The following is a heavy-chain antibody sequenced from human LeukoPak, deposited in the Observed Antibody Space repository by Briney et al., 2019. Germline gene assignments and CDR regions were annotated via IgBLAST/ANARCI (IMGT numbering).Heavy chain of an antibody. CDR2: IKQDGSEK. Sequence: PGGSLRLSCAASGFTFSSYWMSWVRQAPGKGLEWVANIKQDGSEKYYVDSVKGRFIISRDNSGDTLFLQMNNLRVEDSAVYFCARDRGTNKVTAGLRTGYIDCWGQGTLVTVSS. J-gene: IGHJ4*02. D-gene: IGHD2-21*02. CDR1: GFTFSSYW. V-gene: IGHV3-7*01. CDR3: ARDRGTNKVTAGLRTGYIDC.